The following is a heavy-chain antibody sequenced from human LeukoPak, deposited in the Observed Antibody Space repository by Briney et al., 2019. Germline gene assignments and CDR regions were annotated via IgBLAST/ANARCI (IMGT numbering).Heavy chain of an antibody. V-gene: IGHV4-59*01. CDR2: IYYSGST. CDR3: ASQSSGYYLGWFDP. Sequence: SETLSLTCTVSGGSISSYYWSWIRQPPGKGLEWIGYIYYSGSTDYNPSLKSRVTISVDTSKNQFSLKLSSVTAADTAVYYCASQSSGYYLGWFDPWGQGTLVTVSS. J-gene: IGHJ5*02. D-gene: IGHD3-22*01. CDR1: GGSISSYY.